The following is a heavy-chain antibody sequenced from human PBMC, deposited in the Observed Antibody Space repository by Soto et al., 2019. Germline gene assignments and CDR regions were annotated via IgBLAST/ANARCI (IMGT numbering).Heavy chain of an antibody. CDR3: ARVYPGYYDSSGYLDAFDI. Sequence: HACTVSGGSISSGGFYGRWKRQPPGKGQEWIGYIYYSGSTYYNPSLKSRVTISVDTSKNQFSLKLSSVTAADTAVYYCARVYPGYYDSSGYLDAFDIWGQGTMVTVSS. J-gene: IGHJ3*02. CDR1: GGSISSGGFY. V-gene: IGHV4-30-4*01. D-gene: IGHD3-22*01. CDR2: IYYSGST.